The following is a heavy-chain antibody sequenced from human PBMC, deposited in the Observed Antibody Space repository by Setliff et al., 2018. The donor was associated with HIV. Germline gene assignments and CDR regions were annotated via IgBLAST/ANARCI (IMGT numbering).Heavy chain of an antibody. CDR3: AIDGAGGWLRPMPDY. CDR1: GYTFSGYY. Sequence: ASVKVSCKASGYTFSGYYLHWVRQAPGKGLEWMGYFDPQDGETVYAQKFQGRVTLTEDTSTGTAYMELSGLRSEDTAVYYCAIDGAGGWLRPMPDYWGQGTLVTVSS. V-gene: IGHV1-24*01. CDR2: FDPQDGET. J-gene: IGHJ4*02. D-gene: IGHD5-12*01.